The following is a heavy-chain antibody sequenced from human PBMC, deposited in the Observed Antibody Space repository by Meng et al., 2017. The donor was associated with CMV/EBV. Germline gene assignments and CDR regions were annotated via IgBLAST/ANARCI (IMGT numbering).Heavy chain of an antibody. CDR3: ARRYCSSTSCPPYYGMDV. V-gene: IGHV3-21*01. J-gene: IGHJ6*02. Sequence: GGPLRLSCAASGFTFSSYSMNWVRQAPGKGLEWVSSISSSSSYIYYADSVKGRFTISRDNAKNSLYPQMNSLRAEDTAVYYCARRYCSSTSCPPYYGMDVWGQGTTVTVSS. D-gene: IGHD2-2*01. CDR1: GFTFSSYS. CDR2: ISSSSSYI.